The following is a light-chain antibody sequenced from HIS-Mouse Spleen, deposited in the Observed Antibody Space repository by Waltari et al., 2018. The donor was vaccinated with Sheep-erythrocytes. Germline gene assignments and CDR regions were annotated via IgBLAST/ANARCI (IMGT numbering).Light chain of an antibody. J-gene: IGLJ3*02. CDR3: CSYAGSSTWV. Sequence: QSALTQPASVSGSPGQSITIPCTGTSSDVGSYNLVSRYQQHPGKAPNLMIYEGSKRPSGVSNRFSGSKSGNTASLTISGLQAEDEADYYCCSYAGSSTWVFGGGTKLTVL. V-gene: IGLV2-23*01. CDR2: EGS. CDR1: SSDVGSYNL.